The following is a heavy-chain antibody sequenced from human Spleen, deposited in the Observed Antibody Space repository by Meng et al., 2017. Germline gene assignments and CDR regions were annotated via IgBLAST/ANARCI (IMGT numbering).Heavy chain of an antibody. CDR2: IKQDGSEK. J-gene: IGHJ4*02. D-gene: IGHD3-16*01. Sequence: GESLKISCAASEFTFSSYWMSWVRQAPGKGLECVANIKQDGSEKYYVDSVKGRFTISRDNAKNSLYLQMNSLRAEDTAVYYCARMLRYDYFWGSPPPSLDYWGQGTLVTVSS. CDR3: ARMLRYDYFWGSPPPSLDY. V-gene: IGHV3-7*01. CDR1: EFTFSSYW.